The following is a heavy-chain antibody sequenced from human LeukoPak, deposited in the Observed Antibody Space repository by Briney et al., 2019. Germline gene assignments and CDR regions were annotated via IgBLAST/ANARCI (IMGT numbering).Heavy chain of an antibody. CDR2: IIPIFGTA. CDR1: GRTSSSYA. CDR3: ARDPYNWWTTGGLDYYYGMDV. Sequence: SVKVSCKASGRTSSSYAISWVRQAPGQGLEWMGGIIPIFGTANYAQKFQGRVTITADESTSTAYMELSSLRSEDTAVYYCARDPYNWWTTGGLDYYYGMDVWGQGTTVTVSS. D-gene: IGHD1-20*01. J-gene: IGHJ6*02. V-gene: IGHV1-69*01.